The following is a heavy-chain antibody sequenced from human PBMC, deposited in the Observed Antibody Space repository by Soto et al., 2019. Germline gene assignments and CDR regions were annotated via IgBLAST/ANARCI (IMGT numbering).Heavy chain of an antibody. J-gene: IGHJ2*01. D-gene: IGHD6-13*01. CDR1: GGSFSGYY. CDR3: ARGGKQQLVRSQYFDL. V-gene: IGHV4-34*01. Sequence: SETLSLTCAVYGGSFSGYYWRGIRQRPGKGLEGIGESTHSGRSNYNPSLKSGVTISVDTAKSQFSLKLTSVTAPDTAVYYGARGGKQQLVRSQYFDLSGRGTMLTLSS. CDR2: STHSGRS.